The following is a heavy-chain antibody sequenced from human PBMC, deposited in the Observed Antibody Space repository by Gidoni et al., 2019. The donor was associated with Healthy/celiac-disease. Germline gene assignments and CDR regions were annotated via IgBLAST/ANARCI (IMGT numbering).Heavy chain of an antibody. V-gene: IGHV3-43*02. Sequence: EVQLVESGGGVVQPGGSLRLCCAASGFTFDDYAMHWVRQAPGKGLEWVSLISGDGGSTYYADSVKGRFTISRDNSKNSLYLQMNSLRTEDTALYYCAKDILGKSGYDFWSGYSNYWGQGTLVTVSS. J-gene: IGHJ4*02. D-gene: IGHD3-3*01. CDR3: AKDILGKSGYDFWSGYSNY. CDR1: GFTFDDYA. CDR2: ISGDGGST.